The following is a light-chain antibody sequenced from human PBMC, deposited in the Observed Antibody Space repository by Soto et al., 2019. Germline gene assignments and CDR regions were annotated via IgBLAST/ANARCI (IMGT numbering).Light chain of an antibody. V-gene: IGKV3-20*01. Sequence: EIVLTQSPGTLSLSPGERATLSCRASQSVSSSYLAWYQQKPGQAPRLLIYGASSRATGIPDRFSGSGSGTDLTLTISRLESEDFVVYDSAQYGIYTLSPFGARTNLDI. CDR1: QSVSSSY. CDR3: AQYGIYTLSP. CDR2: GAS. J-gene: IGKJ3*01.